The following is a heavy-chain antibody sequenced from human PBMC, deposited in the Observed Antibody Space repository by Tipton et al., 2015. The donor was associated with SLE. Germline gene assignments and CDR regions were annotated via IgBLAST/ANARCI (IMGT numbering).Heavy chain of an antibody. V-gene: IGHV3-30*02. J-gene: IGHJ1*01. CDR2: IRYDGSNK. CDR3: AKVSSNCVTTSCYPFQH. CDR1: GFTFHTYA. D-gene: IGHD2-2*01. Sequence: SLRLSCAASGFTFHTYAMTWVRQAPGKGLEWVAFIRYDGSNKYYADSVKGRFTVSRDNSKNTLHLQMNSLRPEDTAVYFCAKVSSNCVTTSCYPFQHWGQGTLVTVSS.